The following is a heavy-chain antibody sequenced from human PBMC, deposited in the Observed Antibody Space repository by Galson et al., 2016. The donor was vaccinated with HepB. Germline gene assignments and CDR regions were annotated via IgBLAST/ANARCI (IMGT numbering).Heavy chain of an antibody. Sequence: SETLSLTCAVYGGSFTDNYWSWIRQSPGKGLVWIGEMSHRGSSNYNPSLRSRVTIAVDTSKNQISLRLSSVTAADTGVYYCARASITMSGPDGVLDHWGQGTLVTVSS. CDR2: MSHRGSS. V-gene: IGHV4-34*01. CDR3: ARASITMSGPDGVLDH. D-gene: IGHD1-1*01. J-gene: IGHJ4*02. CDR1: GGSFTDNY.